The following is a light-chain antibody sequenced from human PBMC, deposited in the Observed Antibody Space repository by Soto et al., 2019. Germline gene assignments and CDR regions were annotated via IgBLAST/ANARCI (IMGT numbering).Light chain of an antibody. J-gene: IGKJ5*01. CDR3: MQSLQLPLT. V-gene: IGKV2D-29*01. Sequence: IVMTQSPLSLSVTXXQPASISCESTQSLLYSDGKTYLNWYLQKAGKPPQXXIYEVSNRFSGVPARFSGSGSGTDFTLKSSRVEAEDFGVYYCMQSLQLPLTFGQGTRLEIK. CDR2: EVS. CDR1: QSLLYSDGKTY.